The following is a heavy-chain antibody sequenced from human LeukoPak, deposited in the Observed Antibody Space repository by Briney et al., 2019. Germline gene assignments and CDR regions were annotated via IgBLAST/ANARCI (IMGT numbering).Heavy chain of an antibody. CDR2: ISGSGGST. V-gene: IGHV3-23*01. Sequence: PGGSLRLSCAASRFTFSSYAMSWVRQAPGKGLEWVSAISGSGGSTYYADSVKGRFTISRDNSKNTLYLQMNSLRAEDTAVYYCAKVGGEYQLPSPYYYYYYGMDVWGQGTTVTVSS. CDR1: RFTFSSYA. D-gene: IGHD2-2*01. J-gene: IGHJ6*02. CDR3: AKVGGEYQLPSPYYYYYYGMDV.